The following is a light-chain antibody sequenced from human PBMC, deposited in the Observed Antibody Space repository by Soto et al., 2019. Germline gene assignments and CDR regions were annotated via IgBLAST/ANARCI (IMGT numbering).Light chain of an antibody. J-gene: IGKJ4*01. CDR1: QSVLYSSNNKNY. Sequence: DIVMTQSPDFLAVSLGERATINCKSSQSVLYSSNNKNYLAWYQQKAGQPPKLLIYWASTRESGVPDRSSGSGSGTDFTLTISSLQAEDVAVYSCQQSYSTPLTFGGGTKVEIK. CDR3: QQSYSTPLT. V-gene: IGKV4-1*01. CDR2: WAS.